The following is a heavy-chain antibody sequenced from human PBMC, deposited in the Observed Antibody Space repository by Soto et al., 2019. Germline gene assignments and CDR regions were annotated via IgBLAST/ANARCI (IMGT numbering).Heavy chain of an antibody. J-gene: IGHJ6*02. Sequence: GASVKVSCKASGYTFTSYAMHWVRQAPGQRLEWMGWINAGNGNTKYSQKFQGRVTITRDTSASTAYMELSSLRSEDTAVYYCARDWLVRGVNRYGMDVWVQGITVTVS. D-gene: IGHD3-10*02. CDR3: ARDWLVRGVNRYGMDV. CDR1: GYTFTSYA. CDR2: INAGNGNT. V-gene: IGHV1-3*01.